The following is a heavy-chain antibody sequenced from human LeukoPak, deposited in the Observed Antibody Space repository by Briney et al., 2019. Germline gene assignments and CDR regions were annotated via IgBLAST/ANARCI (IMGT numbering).Heavy chain of an antibody. V-gene: IGHV3-21*01. Sequence: GGSLRLSCAASGFTFSSYSMNWGRQAAGKGLQWVSSISSSSYIYYADSVKGRFTISRDNAKNSLYLQMNSLRAEDTAVYYCARDRDYGDYPYDAFDIWGQGTMVTVSS. J-gene: IGHJ3*02. CDR2: ISSSSYI. CDR3: ARDRDYGDYPYDAFDI. D-gene: IGHD4-17*01. CDR1: GFTFSSYS.